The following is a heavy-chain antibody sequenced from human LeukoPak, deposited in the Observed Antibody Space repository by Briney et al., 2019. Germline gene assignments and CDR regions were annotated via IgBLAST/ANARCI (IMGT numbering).Heavy chain of an antibody. CDR1: GITFSSYA. D-gene: IGHD3-3*01. J-gene: IGHJ4*01. V-gene: IGHV3-23*01. CDR2: ISGSGGST. CDR3: AKGYYDFWSGYPYFDY. Sequence: GGSLRLSCAASGITFSSYAMSWVRQAPGKGLEWVSAISGSGGSTYYADSVKGRFTISRDNSKNTLYLQMNSLRAEDTAVYYCAKGYYDFWSGYPYFDYWGQEPWSPSPQ.